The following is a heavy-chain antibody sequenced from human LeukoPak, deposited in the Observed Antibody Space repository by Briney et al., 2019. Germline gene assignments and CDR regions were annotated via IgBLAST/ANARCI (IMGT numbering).Heavy chain of an antibody. CDR2: IYRFGNT. CDR1: GVSISTNY. J-gene: IGHJ1*01. V-gene: IGHV4-4*08. Sequence: SSETLSLTCTASGVSISTNYRSWIRQPPGKGLEWIGYIYRFGNTDYNPSLMRRVTISLDTSKKQLSLNLTSVTAADTAVYYCAGRGQRYFRDWGQGTLVTVSS. CDR3: AGRGQRYFRD.